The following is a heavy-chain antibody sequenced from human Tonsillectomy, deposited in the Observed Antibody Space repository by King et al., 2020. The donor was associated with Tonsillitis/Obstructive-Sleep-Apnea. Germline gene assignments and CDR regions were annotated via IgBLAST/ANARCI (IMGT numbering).Heavy chain of an antibody. CDR2: IDPSDSYT. CDR1: GYSFTSYW. Sequence: VQLVESGAEVKKPGESLRISCKGSGYSFTSYWINWVRQMPGKGLEWMGRIDPSDSYTSYNPSFQGHVTISADKSISTAYLQWSSLKASDTAMYYCARLIRDYGDYIDYWGQGTLVTVSS. V-gene: IGHV5-10-1*03. J-gene: IGHJ4*02. D-gene: IGHD4-17*01. CDR3: ARLIRDYGDYIDY.